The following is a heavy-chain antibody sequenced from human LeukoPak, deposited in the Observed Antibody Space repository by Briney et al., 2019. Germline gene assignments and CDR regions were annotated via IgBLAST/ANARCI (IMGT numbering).Heavy chain of an antibody. CDR1: GYTFTGYY. CDR3: ARQYYDILTGYYNFDY. J-gene: IGHJ4*02. CDR2: INPNSGGT. Sequence: ASVTVSCKASGYTFTGYYMHWVRQAPEQGLEWMGWINPNSGGTNYAQKFQGWVTMTRDTSISTAYMEPSRLRSDDTAVYYCARQYYDILTGYYNFDYWGQGTLVTVSS. V-gene: IGHV1-2*04. D-gene: IGHD3-9*01.